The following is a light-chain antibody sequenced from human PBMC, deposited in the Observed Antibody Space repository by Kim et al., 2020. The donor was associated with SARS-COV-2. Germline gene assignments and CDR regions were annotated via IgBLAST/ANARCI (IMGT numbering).Light chain of an antibody. CDR1: QSVSSN. J-gene: IGKJ4*01. Sequence: VSPGERATLSCRASQSVSSNLAWYQQKPGRAPRLLIYGAFTRATGIPARFSGSASGTEFTLTISSLQSEDFAVYYCQQYNNWPLTFGGGTKVDIK. CDR3: QQYNNWPLT. CDR2: GAF. V-gene: IGKV3-15*01.